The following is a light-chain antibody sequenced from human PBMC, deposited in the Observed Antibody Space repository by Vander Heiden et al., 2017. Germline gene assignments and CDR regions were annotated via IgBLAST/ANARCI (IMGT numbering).Light chain of an antibody. J-gene: IGKJ5*01. CDR3: QQYDRYPLT. V-gene: IGKV1-16*02. Sequence: DIQMTQSPSPLSASVGDRVTITRRASQDISHYLAWFQQKPGKAPKSLIYGATSLQSGVPSKFNGSGSGTEFTLTISSLQPEDFATYCCQQYDRYPLTFGQGTRLEIK. CDR1: QDISHY. CDR2: GAT.